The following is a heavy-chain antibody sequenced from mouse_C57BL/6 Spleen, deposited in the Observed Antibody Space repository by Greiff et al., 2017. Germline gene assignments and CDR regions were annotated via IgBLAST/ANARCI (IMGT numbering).Heavy chain of an antibody. CDR2: IYPGDGDT. J-gene: IGHJ2*01. D-gene: IGHD2-3*01. Sequence: VQGVESGAELVKPGASVKISCKASGYAFSSYWMNWVKQRPGKGLEWIGQIYPGDGDTNYNGKFKGKATLTAAKSSSTAYMQLSSLTSEDAAVYFCARGGDGYCVGYFDYWGQGTTLTVSS. CDR3: ARGGDGYCVGYFDY. CDR1: GYAFSSYW. V-gene: IGHV1-80*01.